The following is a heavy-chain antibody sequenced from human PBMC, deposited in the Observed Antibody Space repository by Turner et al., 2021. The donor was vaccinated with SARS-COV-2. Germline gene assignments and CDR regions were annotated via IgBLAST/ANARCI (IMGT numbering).Heavy chain of an antibody. V-gene: IGHV4-39*01. D-gene: IGHD1-26*01. CDR1: GGSSSSSSYS. J-gene: IGHJ4*02. Sequence: QLQMLEADSGLVNPSATLYPPCTVTGGSSSSSSYSWGWVRQPPGKGLELIGSIYYSGSTYYNPTLNSRVTISVDTAKNQCDLRLRSVTAADTDVYYCARHSPELRGDYFDYWGQGTLVTVSS. CDR2: IYYSGST. CDR3: ARHSPELRGDYFDY.